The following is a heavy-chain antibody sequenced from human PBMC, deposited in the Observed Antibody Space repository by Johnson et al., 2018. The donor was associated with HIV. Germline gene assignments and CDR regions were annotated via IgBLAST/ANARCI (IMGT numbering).Heavy chain of an antibody. Sequence: VQLVESEGGLVQPGGSLRLSCTASGFSFSDYWMTWVRQAPGKGLEWVANINQDGSEKYYADSVKGRVTISRDNSKNTLYLQMKRLRAEDTAVYYCAKGGSYSDEWAFDIWGQGTMVTISS. CDR3: AKGGSYSDEWAFDI. D-gene: IGHD1-26*01. CDR1: GFSFSDYW. J-gene: IGHJ3*02. CDR2: INQDGSEK. V-gene: IGHV3-7*01.